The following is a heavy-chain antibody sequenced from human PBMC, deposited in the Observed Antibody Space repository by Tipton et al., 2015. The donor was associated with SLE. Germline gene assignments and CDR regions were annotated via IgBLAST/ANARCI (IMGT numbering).Heavy chain of an antibody. V-gene: IGHV4-59*08. CDR2: IYYSGNT. Sequence: LRLSCTVSGGSISSYYWSWIRQPPGKGLEWIGYIYYSGNTNYNPSLKSRVTISVDTSKNQFSLRLSSVTAADTAVYYCARAKRSSTTWGYWFDPWGQGTLATVSS. CDR3: ARAKRSSTTWGYWFDP. D-gene: IGHD2-2*01. CDR1: GGSISSYY. J-gene: IGHJ5*02.